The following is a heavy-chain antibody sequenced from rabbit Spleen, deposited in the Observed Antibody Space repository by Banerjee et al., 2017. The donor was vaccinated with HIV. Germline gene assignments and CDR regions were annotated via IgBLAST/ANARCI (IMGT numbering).Heavy chain of an antibody. CDR3: ARDAAGREDFNL. V-gene: IGHV1S40*01. CDR1: GVSFSGDSY. Sequence: QSLEESGGDLVKPGASLTLTCIASGVSFSGDSYMCWVRQAPGKGLEWIACIDIGSSGFTYFATWAKGRFTISKTSSTTVTLQMTSLTAADTATYFCARDAAGREDFNLWGQGTLVTVS. CDR2: IDIGSSGFT. D-gene: IGHD4-2*01. J-gene: IGHJ4*01.